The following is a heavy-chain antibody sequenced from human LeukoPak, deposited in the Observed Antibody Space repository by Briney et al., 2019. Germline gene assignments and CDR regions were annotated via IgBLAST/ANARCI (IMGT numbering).Heavy chain of an antibody. CDR2: INSDGSST. V-gene: IGHV3-74*01. J-gene: IGHJ3*01. D-gene: IGHD2-15*01. Sequence: GGSLRLSCAASGFTFSSYWMHWVRQAPGKGLVWVSRINSDGSSTSYADSVKGRFTIPRDNAKNTLYLQMNSLRVEDTAVYHCARISLDAFDVWGQGTMVTVSS. CDR3: ARISLDAFDV. CDR1: GFTFSSYW.